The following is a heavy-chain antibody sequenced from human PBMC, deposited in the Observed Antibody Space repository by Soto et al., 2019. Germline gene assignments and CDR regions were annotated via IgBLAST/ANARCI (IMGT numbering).Heavy chain of an antibody. V-gene: IGHV3-48*03. CDR2: IGDGGSTI. J-gene: IGHJ4*02. CDR3: ARGISPLDY. Sequence: PGGSLRLSCAVSGLPFSSYEMNWVRLAPGKGLEWLAYIGDGGSTIHYADSVRGCSTISTDNAKNSLYLQMTSLNAEYSAVYYGARGISPLDYWGQGTVVTVSS. CDR1: GLPFSSYE. D-gene: IGHD3-3*02.